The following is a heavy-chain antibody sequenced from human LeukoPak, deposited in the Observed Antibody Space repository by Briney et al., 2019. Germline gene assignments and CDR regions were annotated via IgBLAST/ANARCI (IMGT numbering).Heavy chain of an antibody. J-gene: IGHJ4*02. CDR3: ARAVAGALDY. CDR2: IYYSGST. V-gene: IGHV4-39*07. D-gene: IGHD6-19*01. Sequence: PSETLSLTCTVSGGSISSSSYYWGWIRQPPGKGLEWIGSIYYSGSTNYNPSLKSRVTISVDTSKNQFSLKLTSVTAADTAVYYCARAVAGALDYWGQGTLVTVSS. CDR1: GGSISSSSYY.